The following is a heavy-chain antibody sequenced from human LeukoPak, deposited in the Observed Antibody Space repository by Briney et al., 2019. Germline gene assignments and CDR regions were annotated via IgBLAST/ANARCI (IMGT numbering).Heavy chain of an antibody. D-gene: IGHD2-21*01. Sequence: ASVKVSCKASGYTFTSYGISWVRQAPGQGLEWMGRISAYNGNTNYAQKLQGRVTMTTDTSTGTAYMELRSLRSDDTAVYYCARLADAEYFQHWGQGTLVTVPS. CDR1: GYTFTSYG. V-gene: IGHV1-18*04. CDR3: ARLADAEYFQH. CDR2: ISAYNGNT. J-gene: IGHJ1*01.